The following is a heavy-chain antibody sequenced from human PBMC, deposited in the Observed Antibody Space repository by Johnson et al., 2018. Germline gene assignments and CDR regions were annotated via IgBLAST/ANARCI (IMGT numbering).Heavy chain of an antibody. D-gene: IGHD3-22*01. Sequence: VQLVQSGGGLVKPGRSLRLSCTASGFTFGDYAMSWFRQAPGKGLEWVGFIRSKAYGGTTEYAASVKGRFTISRDDSKSIAYRQMNSLKTEDTAVYYCARDGGYYDDSSGYDWQGYFQHWGQGTLVTVSS. CDR1: GFTFGDYA. J-gene: IGHJ1*01. CDR3: ARDGGYYDDSSGYDWQGYFQH. V-gene: IGHV3-49*05. CDR2: IRSKAYGGTT.